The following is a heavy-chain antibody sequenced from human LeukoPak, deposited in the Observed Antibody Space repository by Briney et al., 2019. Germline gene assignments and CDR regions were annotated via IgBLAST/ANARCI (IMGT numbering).Heavy chain of an antibody. CDR3: ERDFPYNYGSGSPSNWFDP. V-gene: IGHV1-18*01. J-gene: IGHJ5*02. D-gene: IGHD3-10*01. Sequence: ASVKVSCKASGYTFTSYGISWVRQAPGQGLEWMGWISAYNGNTNYAQKLQGRVTMTTDTSRSTGYMELRSLRSDDTAVYYCERDFPYNYGSGSPSNWFDPWGQGTLVTVSS. CDR2: ISAYNGNT. CDR1: GYTFTSYG.